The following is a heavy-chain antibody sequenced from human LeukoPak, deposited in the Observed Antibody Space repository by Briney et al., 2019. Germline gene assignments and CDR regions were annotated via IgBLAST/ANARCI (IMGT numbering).Heavy chain of an antibody. CDR3: ARDSIVYDILTGYPFNRNYFDY. CDR2: IIPIFGTA. D-gene: IGHD3-9*01. CDR1: GGTFSSYA. V-gene: IGHV1-69*05. Sequence: SVKVSCKASGGTFSSYAISWVRQAPGQGLEWMGRIIPIFGTANYAQKFQGRVTITTDESTSTAYMELSSLRSEDTAVYCCARDSIVYDILTGYPFNRNYFDYWGQGTLVTVSS. J-gene: IGHJ4*02.